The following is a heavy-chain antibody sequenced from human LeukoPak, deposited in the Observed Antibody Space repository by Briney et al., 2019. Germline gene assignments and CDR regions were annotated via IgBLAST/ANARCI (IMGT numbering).Heavy chain of an antibody. J-gene: IGHJ6*02. D-gene: IGHD3-22*01. V-gene: IGHV3-11*01. Sequence: PGGSLRLSCAASGFTFSDYYMSWIRQAPGKGLGWIAYISTSSSTIYYADSVKGRFTISRDNAKNSLYLLMNSLRAEDTALYYCARDYYDTNTYNYGMDVWGQGTTVTVSS. CDR1: GFTFSDYY. CDR3: ARDYYDTNTYNYGMDV. CDR2: ISTSSSTI.